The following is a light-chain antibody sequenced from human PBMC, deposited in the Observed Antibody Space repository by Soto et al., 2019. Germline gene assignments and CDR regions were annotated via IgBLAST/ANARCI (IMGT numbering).Light chain of an antibody. CDR1: SSDVGSYDL. Sequence: QSALTQPASVSGSPGQSITISCTGTSSDVGSYDLVSWYQHHPGKAPKLMIYEGSKRPSGVSNRFSGSKSDNTASLTISGLQTEDEADYYCYSYRGSNAWVFGGGTKLTVL. V-gene: IGLV2-14*02. CDR2: EGS. CDR3: YSYRGSNAWV. J-gene: IGLJ3*02.